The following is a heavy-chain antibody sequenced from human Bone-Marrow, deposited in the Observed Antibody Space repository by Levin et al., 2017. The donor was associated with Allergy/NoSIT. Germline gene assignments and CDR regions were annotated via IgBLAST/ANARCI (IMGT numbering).Heavy chain of an antibody. CDR3: ARSSRGYGTFDY. J-gene: IGHJ4*02. V-gene: IGHV3-23*01. CDR2: IYASADSI. Sequence: GGSLRLSCAASGFTFSSYAMSWVRQAPGKGLEWVSAIYASADSIYYSDSVKGRFTISRDSSKNTLYLHMNSLRAGDTAVYYCARSSRGYGTFDYWGQGTLVTVSS. CDR1: GFTFSSYA. D-gene: IGHD5-12*01.